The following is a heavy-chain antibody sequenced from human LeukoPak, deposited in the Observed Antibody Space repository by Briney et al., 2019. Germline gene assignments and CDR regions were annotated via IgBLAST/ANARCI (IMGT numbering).Heavy chain of an antibody. CDR3: AKATTLASKFDY. D-gene: IGHD1-1*01. Sequence: GGSLRLSCAASGFTFSTYSMNWVRQAPGKGLEWVSYIGRSSSPIYYADSVKGRFTISRDNAKNSLYLQMNSLRAEDTALYYCAKATTLASKFDYWGQGTLVTVSS. J-gene: IGHJ4*02. V-gene: IGHV3-48*01. CDR2: IGRSSSPI. CDR1: GFTFSTYS.